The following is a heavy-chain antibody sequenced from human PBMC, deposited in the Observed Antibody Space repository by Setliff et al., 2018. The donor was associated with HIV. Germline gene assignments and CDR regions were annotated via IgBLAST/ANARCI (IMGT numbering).Heavy chain of an antibody. D-gene: IGHD3-3*01. CDR1: GGSISSHY. CDR3: ARHVPDYDFWSGSPAHYYYYYMDV. CDR2: IYYSGTT. V-gene: IGHV4-59*08. J-gene: IGHJ6*03. Sequence: SETLSLTCTVSGGSISSHYWNWIRQPPGKGLEWIGYIYYSGTTNYNPSLKSRVTISVDTSKNLFSLRVTSVTAADTAIYYCARHVPDYDFWSGSPAHYYYYYMDVWGKGTTVTVSS.